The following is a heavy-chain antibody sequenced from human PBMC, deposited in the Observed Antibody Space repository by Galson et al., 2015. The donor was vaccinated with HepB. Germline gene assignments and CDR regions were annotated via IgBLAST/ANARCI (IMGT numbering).Heavy chain of an antibody. Sequence: SVKVSCKAFGYTLTSYYMHWVRQAPGQGLEWMGIINPSGGYTSYAQKFQGRVTTIRDTSSSTVYMDLSSLRSEDTAVYYCARGQPMVRGLIMKGDAMDVWGQGTTVTVSS. CDR1: GYTLTSYY. V-gene: IGHV1-46*03. CDR2: INPSGGYT. CDR3: ARGQPMVRGLIMKGDAMDV. D-gene: IGHD3-10*01. J-gene: IGHJ6*02.